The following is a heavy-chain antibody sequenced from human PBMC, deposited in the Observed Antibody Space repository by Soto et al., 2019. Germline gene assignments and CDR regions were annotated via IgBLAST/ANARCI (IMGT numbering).Heavy chain of an antibody. J-gene: IGHJ3*02. D-gene: IGHD3-10*01. CDR1: GYTFTSYA. Sequence: QVQLVQSGAEVKKPGASVKVSCKASGYTFTSYAMHWVRQAPGQRLEWMGWINAGNGNTKYSQKFQGRVTITRDTSASTADMELSSLRSEGTAVYYCARGASMVRGVILDAFDIWGQGTMVTVSS. V-gene: IGHV1-3*01. CDR3: ARGASMVRGVILDAFDI. CDR2: INAGNGNT.